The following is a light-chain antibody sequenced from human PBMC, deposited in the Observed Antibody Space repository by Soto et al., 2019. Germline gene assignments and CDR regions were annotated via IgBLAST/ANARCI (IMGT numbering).Light chain of an antibody. V-gene: IGKV3-20*01. Sequence: EIVLTQSPGTLSLSPGERATLSCMATQSVSSSYLAWFQQKPGQAPRLLIYGASSRATGIPDRFSGSGSGTDFTLTISRLEPEDFAVYYCQQYGTSPITFGQGTRLEI. CDR1: QSVSSSY. CDR2: GAS. CDR3: QQYGTSPIT. J-gene: IGKJ5*01.